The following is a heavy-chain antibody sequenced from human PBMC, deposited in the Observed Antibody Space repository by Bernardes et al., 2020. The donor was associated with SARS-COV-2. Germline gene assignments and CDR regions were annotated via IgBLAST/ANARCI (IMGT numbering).Heavy chain of an antibody. Sequence: GGSLRLSCASSGFTFDDYAMHWVRQAPGKGLEWVSLISGNGDRTYYVDSVRGRFTISRDNSKNSLYLQMNSLRSEDTALYYCAKAYSGYYHYFDNWGQGTLVTVSS. J-gene: IGHJ4*02. CDR1: GFTFDDYA. D-gene: IGHD3-22*01. CDR3: AKAYSGYYHYFDN. V-gene: IGHV3-43*02. CDR2: ISGNGDRT.